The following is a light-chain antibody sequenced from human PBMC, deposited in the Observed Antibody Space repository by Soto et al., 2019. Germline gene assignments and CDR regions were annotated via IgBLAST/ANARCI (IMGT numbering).Light chain of an antibody. Sequence: QSVLTQPASVSGSPGQSITISCTGTSSDVGGYNYVSWYQQHPGKAPKLMIYDVSNRPSGVSNRFSGSTSVNTASLPISGLQAEDEVDYYCSSYTSSSTLLYVFGPGTKVTVL. CDR2: DVS. CDR3: SSYTSSSTLLYV. V-gene: IGLV2-14*01. CDR1: SSDVGGYNY. J-gene: IGLJ1*01.